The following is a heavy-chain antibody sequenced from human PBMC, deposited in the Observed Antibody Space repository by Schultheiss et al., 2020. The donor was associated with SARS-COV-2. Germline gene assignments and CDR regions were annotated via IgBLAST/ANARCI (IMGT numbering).Heavy chain of an antibody. D-gene: IGHD6-6*01. J-gene: IGHJ6*03. CDR2: INHSGST. Sequence: SQTLSLTCAVYGGSFSGYYWSWIRQPPGKGREWIGEINHSGSTNYNPSLKSRVTVSVDTSKNQFSLRLTSVTAADTAVYYCARGFVPYYYYYMDVWGQGTTVTVSS. CDR1: GGSFSGYY. CDR3: ARGFVPYYYYYMDV. V-gene: IGHV4-34*01.